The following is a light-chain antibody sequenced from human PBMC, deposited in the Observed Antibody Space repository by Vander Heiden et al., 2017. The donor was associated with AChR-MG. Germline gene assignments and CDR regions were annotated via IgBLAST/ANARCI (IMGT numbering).Light chain of an antibody. J-gene: IGLJ3*02. CDR1: SSDIGGYNY. CDR2: DVS. CDR3: ASYTTSNSLGV. V-gene: IGLV2-14*01. Sequence: QSALTQPASVSGSPGQPITISCTGSSSDIGGYNYVSWDQQHPGKAPKIMIYDVSERPSGVSNRFSGSKSGNTASLTISGLQAEDEADYYCASYTTSNSLGVFGGGTKLTVL.